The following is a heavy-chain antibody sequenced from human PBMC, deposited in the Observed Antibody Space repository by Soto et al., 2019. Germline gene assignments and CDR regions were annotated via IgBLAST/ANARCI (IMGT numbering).Heavy chain of an antibody. CDR2: IYYSGGT. V-gene: IGHV4-31*03. CDR1: GGSISSGGYY. CDR3: ARGSVVVVPAAVKTRPYYYYGMDV. Sequence: TLSLTCTVSGGSISSGGYYWSWIRQHPGKGLEWIGYIYYSGGTYYNPSLKSRVTISVDTSKNQFSLKLSSVTAADTAVYYCARGSVVVVPAAVKTRPYYYYGMDVWGQGTTVTVSS. D-gene: IGHD2-2*01. J-gene: IGHJ6*02.